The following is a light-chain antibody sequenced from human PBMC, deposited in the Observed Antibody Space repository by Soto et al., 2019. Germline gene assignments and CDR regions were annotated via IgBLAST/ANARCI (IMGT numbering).Light chain of an antibody. J-gene: IGKJ2*01. CDR3: QKYGNSPYA. CDR2: GTS. CDR1: QSVYSKY. V-gene: IGKV3-20*01. Sequence: DIVLTQFTDTLSLSPGEAATLSCRASQSVYSKYFAWNQQRPRQAPNLLIFGTSTRAAGIPERFSGRGSATDFTLTISSMEHEDSAVYYCQKYGNSPYAFVQGTKLEIK.